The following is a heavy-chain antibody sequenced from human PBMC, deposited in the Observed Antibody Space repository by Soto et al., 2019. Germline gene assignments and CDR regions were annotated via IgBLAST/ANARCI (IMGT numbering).Heavy chain of an antibody. D-gene: IGHD3-10*01. CDR1: GFTFSSYS. Sequence: EVQLVESGGGLVEPGGSLRLSCAASGFTFSSYSMNWVRQAPGKGLEWVSSISSSSSYIYYADSVKGRFTISRDNAKNSLYLQMNSLRAEDTAVYYCARDGEVSDYYMDVWGKGTTVTVSS. J-gene: IGHJ6*03. CDR3: ARDGEVSDYYMDV. CDR2: ISSSSSYI. V-gene: IGHV3-21*01.